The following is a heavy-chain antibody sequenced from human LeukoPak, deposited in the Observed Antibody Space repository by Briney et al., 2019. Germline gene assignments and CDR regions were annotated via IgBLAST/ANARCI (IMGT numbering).Heavy chain of an antibody. V-gene: IGHV3-23*01. CDR3: ASSGYGSHYYYYMDV. Sequence: GGSLRLSCAASGFTFSSYAMSWVRQAPAKGLEWVSGTSGSGGSTYYAGSVKGRFTISRDNSKNTLYLQMNSLRVEDTAVYYCASSGYGSHYYYYMDVWGKGTTVTVSS. J-gene: IGHJ6*03. CDR1: GFTFSSYA. D-gene: IGHD3-10*01. CDR2: TSGSGGST.